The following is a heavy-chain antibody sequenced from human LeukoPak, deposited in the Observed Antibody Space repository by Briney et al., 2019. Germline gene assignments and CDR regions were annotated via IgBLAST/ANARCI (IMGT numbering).Heavy chain of an antibody. V-gene: IGHV1-3*01. CDR1: GYTFTSYA. CDR2: TNAGNGNT. D-gene: IGHD1-20*01. J-gene: IGHJ5*02. CDR3: ARTTSRRYNWNDVDWFDP. Sequence: GASVKVSCKASGYTFTSYAMHWVRQAPGQRLEWMGWTNAGNGNTKYSQKFQGRVTITRDTSASTAYMELSSLRSEDTAVYYCARTTSRRYNWNDVDWFDPWGQGTLVTVSS.